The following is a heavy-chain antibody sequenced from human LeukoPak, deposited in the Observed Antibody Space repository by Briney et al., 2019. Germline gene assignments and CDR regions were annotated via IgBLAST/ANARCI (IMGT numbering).Heavy chain of an antibody. J-gene: IGHJ4*02. V-gene: IGHV1-8*01. CDR1: GYTFTSYD. D-gene: IGHD3-16*02. CDR2: MNPNSGNT. CDR3: ARSFGGVIPFDY. Sequence: ASVKVSCKASGYTFTSYDINWVRQATGQGLEWMGWMNPNSGNTGYAQKFQGRVTMTRNTSISTAYMELSSLRSEDTAVYYCARSFGGVIPFDYWGQGTLVTVSS.